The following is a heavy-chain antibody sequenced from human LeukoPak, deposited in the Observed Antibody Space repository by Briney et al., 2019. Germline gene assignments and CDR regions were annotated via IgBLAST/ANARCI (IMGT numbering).Heavy chain of an antibody. Sequence: SETLSLTCTVSGGSISRYYWSWIRQPPGTGLEWIGYIYYSGSTNYNPSLKSRVTISVDTSKNQFSLKLSSVTAADTAVYYCARDPDYYDSSGSSGYFDLWGRGTLVTVSS. V-gene: IGHV4-59*01. CDR3: ARDPDYYDSSGSSGYFDL. CDR1: GGSISRYY. D-gene: IGHD3-22*01. J-gene: IGHJ2*01. CDR2: IYYSGST.